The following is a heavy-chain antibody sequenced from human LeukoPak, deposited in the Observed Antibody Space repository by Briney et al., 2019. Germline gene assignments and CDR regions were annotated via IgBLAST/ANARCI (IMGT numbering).Heavy chain of an antibody. D-gene: IGHD1-26*01. CDR1: GGSLSTFY. V-gene: IGHV4-59*01. CDR3: ARENSRRLDS. J-gene: IGHJ4*02. Sequence: RTSETLSLTCSVSGGSLSTFYWSWIRQAPGKGLEWIGYIYYGGTTNYNPSLKRRVPISAHTSKNQFSLRLTSVTAADTAVYYCARENSRRLDSWGQGALVTVSS. CDR2: IYYGGTT.